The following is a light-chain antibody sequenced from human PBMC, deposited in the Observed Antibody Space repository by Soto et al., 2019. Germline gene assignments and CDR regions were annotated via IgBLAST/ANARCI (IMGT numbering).Light chain of an antibody. V-gene: IGKV3-11*01. CDR2: DAS. Sequence: EIVFTQSPATLSLSPVERATLSCRASQSVSSYLAWYQQKPGQAPRLLIYDASNRATGIPARFSGSGSGTDFTLTISSLEPEDFAVYYCQQRSNWAFGQGTKVDIK. CDR3: QQRSNWA. J-gene: IGKJ1*01. CDR1: QSVSSY.